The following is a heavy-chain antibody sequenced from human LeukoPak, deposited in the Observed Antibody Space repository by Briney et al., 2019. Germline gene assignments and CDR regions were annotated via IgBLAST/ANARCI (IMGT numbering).Heavy chain of an antibody. V-gene: IGHV4-30-2*01. J-gene: IGHJ4*02. CDR2: TYHSGST. Sequence: SETLSLTCTVSGGSISSGGYYWSWIRQPPGKGLEWIGYTYHSGSTYYNPSLKSRVTISVDRSKNQFSLKLSSVTAADTAVYYCASSYDYSNYVEYWGQGTLVTVSS. D-gene: IGHD4-11*01. CDR1: GGSISSGGYY. CDR3: ASSYDYSNYVEY.